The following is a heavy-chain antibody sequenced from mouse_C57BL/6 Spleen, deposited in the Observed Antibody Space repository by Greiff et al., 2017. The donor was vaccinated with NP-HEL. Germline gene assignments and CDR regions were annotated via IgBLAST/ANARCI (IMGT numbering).Heavy chain of an antibody. Sequence: EVKVEESGGGLVKPGGSLKLSCAASGFTFSSYAMSWVRQTPEKRLEWVATISDGGSYTYYPDNVKGRFTISRDNAKNNLYLQMSHLKSEDTAMYYCARGGLRSYWYFDVWGTGTTVTVSS. CDR1: GFTFSSYA. D-gene: IGHD2-4*01. CDR3: ARGGLRSYWYFDV. CDR2: ISDGGSYT. J-gene: IGHJ1*03. V-gene: IGHV5-4*03.